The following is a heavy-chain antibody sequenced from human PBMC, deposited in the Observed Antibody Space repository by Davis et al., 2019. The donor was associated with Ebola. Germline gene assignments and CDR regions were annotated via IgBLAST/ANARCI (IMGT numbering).Heavy chain of an antibody. V-gene: IGHV3-21*01. J-gene: IGHJ4*02. CDR1: GFTFSSYS. Sequence: GESLKISCAASGFTFSSYSMNWVRQAPGKGLEWVSSISSSSSYIYYADSVKGRFTISRDNAKNSLYLQMNSLRAEDTAVYYCARESWGYGDYSWDYWGRGTLVTVSS. CDR2: ISSSSSYI. D-gene: IGHD4-17*01. CDR3: ARESWGYGDYSWDY.